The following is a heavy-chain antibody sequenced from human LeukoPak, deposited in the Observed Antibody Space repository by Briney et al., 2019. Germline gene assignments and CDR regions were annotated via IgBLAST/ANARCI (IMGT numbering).Heavy chain of an antibody. D-gene: IGHD1-14*01. J-gene: IGHJ4*02. CDR3: PKVRRDHVRLQHYFDY. CDR2: ITGSGSGA. Sequence: PGGSLRLSCTASGFTFSSHAMTWVRQTAGMGLQWVSSITGSGSGAYYADSVKGRVTISRDNSKNTLFLEMDRLRPQDLPLYHRPKVRRDHVRLQHYFDYWGQGTLVSVSS. CDR1: GFTFSSHA. V-gene: IGHV3-23*01.